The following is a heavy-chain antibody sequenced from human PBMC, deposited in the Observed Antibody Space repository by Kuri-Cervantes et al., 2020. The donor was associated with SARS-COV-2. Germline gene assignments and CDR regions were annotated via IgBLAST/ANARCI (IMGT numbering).Heavy chain of an antibody. D-gene: IGHD3-10*01. CDR1: GGFISTGGYY. CDR3: ARASIAPFGSGSWWFDP. J-gene: IGHJ5*02. Sequence: LRLSCAVSGGFISTGGYYWSWIRQHPGKGLEWIGYIYYTGSTYYNPSLGGRVSISLDMSKNQFSLNLSSVTAADTAVYYCARASIAPFGSGSWWFDPWGQGTQVTVSS. V-gene: IGHV4-31*11. CDR2: IYYTGST.